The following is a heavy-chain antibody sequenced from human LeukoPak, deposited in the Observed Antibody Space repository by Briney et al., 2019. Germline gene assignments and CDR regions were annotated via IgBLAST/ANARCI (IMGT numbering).Heavy chain of an antibody. V-gene: IGHV4-39*07. CDR1: GGSLSSSSYY. D-gene: IGHD1-1*01. J-gene: IGHJ1*01. CDR3: AKAGIGHGEYFQH. Sequence: SETLSLTCTVSGGSLSSSSYYWGWIRQPPGKGLEWIGSIYYSGSTYYNPSLKSRVTISVDTSKNHFSLKLGSVTAADTAVYFCAKAGIGHGEYFQHWGQGTLVTVSS. CDR2: IYYSGST.